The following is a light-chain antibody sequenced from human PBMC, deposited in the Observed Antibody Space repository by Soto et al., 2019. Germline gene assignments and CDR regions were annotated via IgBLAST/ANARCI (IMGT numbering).Light chain of an antibody. Sequence: IQMTQSPSTLSGSVGDRVTITCRASQSISSWLAWYQQKPGKAPNLLIYKASSLQSGVPSRFSGSGSGTEFTLTISSLQPDDCGTYYCQQYNDKWTFGQGTKVE. J-gene: IGKJ1*01. CDR3: QQYNDKWT. CDR2: KAS. V-gene: IGKV1-5*03. CDR1: QSISSW.